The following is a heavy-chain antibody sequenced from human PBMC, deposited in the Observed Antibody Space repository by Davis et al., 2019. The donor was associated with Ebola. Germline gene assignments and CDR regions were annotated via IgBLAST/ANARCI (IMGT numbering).Heavy chain of an antibody. CDR1: GFTFSSYA. D-gene: IGHD6-13*01. Sequence: GESLKISCAASGFTFSSYAMHWLRQAPGKGLEWVAVISYDGSNKYYADSVKGRFTISRDNSKNTLYLQMNSLRAEDTAVYYCARGGGRQQLVPRFDYWGQGTLVTVSS. CDR2: ISYDGSNK. J-gene: IGHJ4*02. V-gene: IGHV3-30-3*01. CDR3: ARGGGRQQLVPRFDY.